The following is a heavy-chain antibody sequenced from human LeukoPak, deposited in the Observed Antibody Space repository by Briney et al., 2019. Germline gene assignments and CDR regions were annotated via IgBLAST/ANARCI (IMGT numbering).Heavy chain of an antibody. CDR1: GFTFSSFA. V-gene: IGHV3-23*01. CDR3: AKRGASGSYYRVFDY. J-gene: IGHJ4*02. Sequence: GGSLSLSCAASGFTFSSFAMRCVRQAPGKGLVWVSGLTGSGATTYYADSVKGRFTISRDNSKNTLYLQMNSLRAEDTAVYYCAKRGASGSYYRVFDYWGQGTLVTVSS. CDR2: LTGSGATT. D-gene: IGHD3-10*01.